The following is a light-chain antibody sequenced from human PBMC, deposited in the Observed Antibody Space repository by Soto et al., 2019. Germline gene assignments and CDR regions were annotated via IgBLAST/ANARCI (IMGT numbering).Light chain of an antibody. Sequence: DIVITQSPDSLPVSLGERATISCKSSQSLLYNNKNYLAWYQQKPGQPPKLLLYWASTRASGVPDRFTGSRSETDYTLTISSLQPEDVAVYFCQQYYSIPQTFGQGTKLEIK. CDR2: WAS. CDR3: QQYYSIPQT. J-gene: IGKJ2*01. CDR1: QSLLYNNKNY. V-gene: IGKV4-1*01.